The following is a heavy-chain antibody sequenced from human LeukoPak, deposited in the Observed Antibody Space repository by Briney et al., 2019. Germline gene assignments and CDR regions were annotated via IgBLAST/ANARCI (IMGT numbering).Heavy chain of an antibody. J-gene: IGHJ3*02. V-gene: IGHV4-59*01. CDR2: IYYSGST. CDR1: GGSISSYY. CDR3: ARDRGPIIEMATVSEFDAFDI. D-gene: IGHD5-24*01. Sequence: PSETLSLTCTVSGGSISSYYWSWIRQPPGKGLEWIGYIYYSGSTNYNPSLKSRVTISVDTSKNQYSLKLSYVTAADTAVYYCARDRGPIIEMATVSEFDAFDIWGQGTMVTVSS.